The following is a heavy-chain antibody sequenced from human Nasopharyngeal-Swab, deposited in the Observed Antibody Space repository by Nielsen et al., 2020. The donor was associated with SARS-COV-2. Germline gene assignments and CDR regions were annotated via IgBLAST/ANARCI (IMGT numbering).Heavy chain of an antibody. CDR1: GFTFSSYA. CDR2: IYSGGSST. D-gene: IGHD6-13*01. J-gene: IGHJ4*02. Sequence: LSLTCAASGFTFSSYAMSCVRQAPGKGLEWVSVIYSGGSSTYYADSVKGRFTISRDNSKNTLYLQMNSLRAEDTAVYYCAKDPRTYSSSWYFDYWGQGTLVTVSS. CDR3: AKDPRTYSSSWYFDY. V-gene: IGHV3-23*03.